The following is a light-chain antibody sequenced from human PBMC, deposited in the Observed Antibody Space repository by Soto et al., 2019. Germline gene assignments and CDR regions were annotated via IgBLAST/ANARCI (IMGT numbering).Light chain of an antibody. J-gene: IGKJ4*01. CDR3: QQSNTYFSLT. V-gene: IGKV1-5*03. CDR2: KTS. CDR1: QTISSW. Sequence: EIQITQYPSTLSASVGDRFTIACMAFQTISSWVAWYQHKPGKAPRLLIYKTSSLESGVPSRFSGSGSGTEFTLTISGLQPDDFASYYCQQSNTYFSLTFGGVTQVEIK.